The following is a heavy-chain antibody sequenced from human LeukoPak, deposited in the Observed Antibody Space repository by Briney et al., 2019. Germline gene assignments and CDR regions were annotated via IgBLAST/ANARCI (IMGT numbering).Heavy chain of an antibody. D-gene: IGHD2/OR15-2a*01. CDR1: GDSISSSY. CDR2: IYYSGNT. Sequence: KPSETLSLTCTVSGDSISSSYWSWIRQPPGKGLEWIGYIYYSGNTNYNPSLKSRVTISVGTSRNRFSLKLSSVTAADSAVYYCARHRNFFDYWGQGILVTVSS. V-gene: IGHV4-59*01. CDR3: ARHRNFFDY. J-gene: IGHJ4*02.